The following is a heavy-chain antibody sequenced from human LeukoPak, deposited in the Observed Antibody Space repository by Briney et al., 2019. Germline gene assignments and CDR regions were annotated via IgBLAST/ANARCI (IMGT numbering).Heavy chain of an antibody. CDR2: IYYSGST. V-gene: IGHV4-39*07. D-gene: IGHD6-19*01. Sequence: ASETLSLTCTVSGGSISSSSYYWGWIRQPPGKGLEWIGSIYYSGSTYYNPSLKSRVTISVDTSKNQFSLKLSSVTAADTAVYYCARESDSSGWYLRADYWGQGTLVTVSS. CDR3: ARESDSSGWYLRADY. J-gene: IGHJ4*02. CDR1: GGSISSSSYY.